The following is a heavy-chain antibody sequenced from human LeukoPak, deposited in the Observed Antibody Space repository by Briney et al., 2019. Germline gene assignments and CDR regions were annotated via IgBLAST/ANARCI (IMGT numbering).Heavy chain of an antibody. V-gene: IGHV4-59*01. CDR3: ASRRGYSGYDVYFDY. J-gene: IGHJ4*02. CDR2: FHNSGTS. Sequence: SETLSLTCTVSDDSISDYYRGWIRQPPGKGLEWIGYFHNSGTSTYNPSLKSRVTISADTSKNQFSLKLNSLTTADTAVYYCASRRGYSGYDVYFDYWGQGTLVTVSS. CDR1: DDSISDYY. D-gene: IGHD5-12*01.